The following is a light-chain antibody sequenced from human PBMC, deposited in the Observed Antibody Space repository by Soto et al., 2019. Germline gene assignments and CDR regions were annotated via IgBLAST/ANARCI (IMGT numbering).Light chain of an antibody. CDR1: SSNIGSNT. J-gene: IGLJ1*01. CDR3: AAWDDSLNGSYV. Sequence: QAVVTQPPSASGTPGQRVTISCSGSSSNIGSNTVNWYQQLPGTAPKLLIYSNNQRPSGVPDRFSGSKSGTSASLAISGLQPEDEADYYCAAWDDSLNGSYVFGTGTKLTVL. V-gene: IGLV1-44*01. CDR2: SNN.